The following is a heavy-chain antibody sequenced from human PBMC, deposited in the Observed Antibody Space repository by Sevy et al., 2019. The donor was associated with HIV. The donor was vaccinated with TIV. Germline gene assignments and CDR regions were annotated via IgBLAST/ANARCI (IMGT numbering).Heavy chain of an antibody. CDR3: ARAPPVRSGDDSLNWFDP. CDR2: IYYTGST. J-gene: IGHJ5*02. D-gene: IGHD5-12*01. V-gene: IGHV4-59*01. Sequence: SETLSLTCTVFGGSISAYYWSWIRQSPGKGLEYIGYIYYTGSTYYNPSLKSRVTISIDTSKNQFSLRLTSVTAADTAMYYCARAPPVRSGDDSLNWFDPWGQGTLDTVSS. CDR1: GGSISAYY.